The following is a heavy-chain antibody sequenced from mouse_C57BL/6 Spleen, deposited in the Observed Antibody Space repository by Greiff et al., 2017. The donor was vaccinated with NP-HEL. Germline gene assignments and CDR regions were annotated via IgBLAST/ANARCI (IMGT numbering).Heavy chain of an antibody. Sequence: QVQLQQPGTELVKPGASVKLSCKASGYTFTSYWMHWVKQRPGQGLEWIGNINPSNGGTNYNEKFKSKATLTVDKSSSTAYMQLSSLTSEDSAVYYCARSTYYRGDYGNYAMDYWGQGTSVTVSS. CDR1: GYTFTSYW. D-gene: IGHD2-12*01. CDR2: INPSNGGT. J-gene: IGHJ4*01. V-gene: IGHV1-53*01. CDR3: ARSTYYRGDYGNYAMDY.